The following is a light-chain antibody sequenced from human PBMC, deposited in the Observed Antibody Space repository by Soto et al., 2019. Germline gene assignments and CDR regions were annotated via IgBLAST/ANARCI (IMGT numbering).Light chain of an antibody. Sequence: QSVLTQPRSVSGSPGQSVTISCTGTSSDVGGYNYVSWFQQHPGNTHKVMIYDVSKRPSGVPDRFSGSKSGNTASLTISGLQAEDEADYYCCSYAGSPYVFGTGTKVTVL. V-gene: IGLV2-11*01. CDR1: SSDVGGYNY. CDR2: DVS. J-gene: IGLJ1*01. CDR3: CSYAGSPYV.